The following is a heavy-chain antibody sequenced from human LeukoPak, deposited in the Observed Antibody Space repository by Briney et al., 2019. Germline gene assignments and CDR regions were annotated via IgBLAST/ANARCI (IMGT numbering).Heavy chain of an antibody. V-gene: IGHV3-23*01. CDR2: ISGSGGST. CDR3: AKDLSPRSSGWYSDY. J-gene: IGHJ4*02. D-gene: IGHD6-19*01. CDR1: GFTFSSYA. Sequence: PGGSLRLSCAASGFTFSSYAMSWVRQAPGKGLEWVSVISGSGGSTYYADSVKGRFITSRDNSKNTLYLQMNSLRAEDTAVYSCAKDLSPRSSGWYSDYWGQGTLVTVSS.